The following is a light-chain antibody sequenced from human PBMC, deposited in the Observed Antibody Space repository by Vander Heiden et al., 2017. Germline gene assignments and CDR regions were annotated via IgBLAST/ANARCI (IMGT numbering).Light chain of an antibody. CDR2: DTN. J-gene: IGLJ2*01. Sequence: QAVVTQEPSLTVSPGGPVTLTCASSTGAVTSSHDPYWFQQRPGQAPRTLIYDTNKKHSWTPARFSGSRLGGKAALTLSGAQPEDEAEYYCLLSYSGSRPVVFGGGSKLTVL. CDR1: TGAVTSSHD. CDR3: LLSYSGSRPVV. V-gene: IGLV7-46*01.